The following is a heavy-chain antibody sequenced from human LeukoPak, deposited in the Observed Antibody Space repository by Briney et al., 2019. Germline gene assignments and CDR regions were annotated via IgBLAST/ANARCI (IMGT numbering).Heavy chain of an antibody. CDR2: IYYSGST. D-gene: IGHD6-6*01. CDR3: ARYSSSSSFDP. V-gene: IGHV4-31*03. CDR1: GGSISSGGYY. Sequence: PSETLSLTCTVSGGSISSGGYYWSWIRQHPGKGLEWIGYIYYSGSTYYNPSLKSRVTTSVDTSKNQFSLKLSSVTAADTAVYYCARYSSSSSFDPWGQGTLVTVSS. J-gene: IGHJ5*02.